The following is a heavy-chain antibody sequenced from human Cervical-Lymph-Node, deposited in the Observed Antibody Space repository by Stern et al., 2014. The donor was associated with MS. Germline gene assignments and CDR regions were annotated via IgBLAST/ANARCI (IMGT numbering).Heavy chain of an antibody. CDR3: ARPGGSSWYRFDY. J-gene: IGHJ4*02. CDR2: LFLDDHR. Sequence: QVTLRESGTTLVKPTQTLTLTCTFSGFSLNTNGVAVGWIRQPPGKALEWLVNLFLDDHRRYSPSLKSRLTITKGTSKNQVVLTMTNMDPVDTATYYCARPGGSSWYRFDYWGQGTLVTVSS. V-gene: IGHV2-5*02. D-gene: IGHD6-13*01. CDR1: GFSLNTNGVA.